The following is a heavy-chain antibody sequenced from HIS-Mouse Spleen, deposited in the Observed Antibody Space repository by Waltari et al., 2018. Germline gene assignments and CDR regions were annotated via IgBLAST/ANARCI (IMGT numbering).Heavy chain of an antibody. J-gene: IGHJ6*02. V-gene: IGHV1-18*01. Sequence: QVQLVQSGAEVKKPGASVKVSCKASGYTFTSYGISWVRQAPGQGLEWMGWIRAYTGNTNYEQKLQGRVTMTTDTSTSTAYMELRSLRSDDTAVYYCARDHSSSWYYYYYGMDVWGQGTTVTVSS. CDR2: IRAYTGNT. CDR3: ARDHSSSWYYYYYGMDV. CDR1: GYTFTSYG. D-gene: IGHD6-13*01.